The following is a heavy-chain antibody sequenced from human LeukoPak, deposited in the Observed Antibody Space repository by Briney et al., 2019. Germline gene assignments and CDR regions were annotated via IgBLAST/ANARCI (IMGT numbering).Heavy chain of an antibody. V-gene: IGHV4-61*08. D-gene: IGHD3-3*01. CDR1: GGSISSGGYY. Sequence: SETLSLTCTVSGGSISSGGYYWSWIRQHPGKGLEWIGYIYYSGSTNYNPSLKSRVTIPVDTSKNQFSLKLSSVTAADTAVYYCATTYYDFWSGYYPFDIWGQGTMVTVSS. J-gene: IGHJ3*02. CDR2: IYYSGST. CDR3: ATTYYDFWSGYYPFDI.